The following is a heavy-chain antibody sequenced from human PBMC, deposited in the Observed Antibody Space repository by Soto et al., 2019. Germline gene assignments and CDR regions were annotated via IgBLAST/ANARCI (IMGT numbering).Heavy chain of an antibody. CDR3: ARLQSNYDFWSGPPGFMDV. V-gene: IGHV1-18*01. D-gene: IGHD3-3*01. CDR2: ISAYNGNT. Sequence: ASVKVSCKASGYTFTSYGISWVRQAPGQGLEWMGWISAYNGNTNYAQKLQGRVTMTTDTSTSTAYMELRSLRSDDTAVYYCARLQSNYDFWSGPPGFMDVWGKGTTVNVSS. CDR1: GYTFTSYG. J-gene: IGHJ6*03.